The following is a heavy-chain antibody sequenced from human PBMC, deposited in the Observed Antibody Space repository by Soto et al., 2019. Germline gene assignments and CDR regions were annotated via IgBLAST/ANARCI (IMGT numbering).Heavy chain of an antibody. CDR2: IYYSGST. J-gene: IGHJ3*02. CDR1: GGSISSYY. CDR3: ARRYGKNAFDI. Sequence: PSETLSLTCTVSGGSISSYYWSWIRQPPGKGLEWIGYIYYSGSTNYNPSLKSRVTLSVDTSKNQFSLKLSSVTAADTAVYYCARRYGKNAFDIWGQGTMVTVSS. V-gene: IGHV4-59*01. D-gene: IGHD5-18*01.